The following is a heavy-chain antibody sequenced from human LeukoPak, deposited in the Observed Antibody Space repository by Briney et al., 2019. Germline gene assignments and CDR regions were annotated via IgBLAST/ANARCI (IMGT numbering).Heavy chain of an antibody. V-gene: IGHV3-23*01. CDR1: GFTFDDYT. CDR2: ISGSGGST. J-gene: IGHJ4*02. D-gene: IGHD5-18*01. Sequence: GGSLRLSCAASGFTFDDYTMHWVRQAPGKGLEWVSAISGSGGSTYYADSVKGRFTISRDNSKNTLYLQMNSLRAEDTAVYYCAKTPGYSSDYYFDYWGQGTLVTVSS. CDR3: AKTPGYSSDYYFDY.